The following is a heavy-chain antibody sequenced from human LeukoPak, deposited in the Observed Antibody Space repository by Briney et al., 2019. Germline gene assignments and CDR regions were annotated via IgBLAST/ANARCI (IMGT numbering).Heavy chain of an antibody. Sequence: GGSLGLXCAASGFTFSSYWMSWVRQAPGKGLEWVANIKQDGSEKYYVDSVKGRFTISRDNAKNSLYLQMNSLRAEDTAVYYCARERTTIFGVVIHYYYYYYMDVWGKGTTVTVSS. D-gene: IGHD3-3*01. J-gene: IGHJ6*03. V-gene: IGHV3-7*01. CDR1: GFTFSSYW. CDR3: ARERTTIFGVVIHYYYYYYMDV. CDR2: IKQDGSEK.